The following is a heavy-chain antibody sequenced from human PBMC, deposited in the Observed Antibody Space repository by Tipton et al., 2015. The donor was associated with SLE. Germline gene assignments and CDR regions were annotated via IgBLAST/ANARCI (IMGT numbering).Heavy chain of an antibody. CDR1: GGSISSGSYY. V-gene: IGHV4-61*02. CDR2: IYTSGST. J-gene: IGHJ4*02. Sequence: TLSLTCTVSGGSISSGSYYWSWIRQPAGKGLEWIGRIYTSGSTNYSPSLKGRVTISVDTSKNQFSLKLRSVTAADTALYYCARAKGSGTYSSGQFDSWGQGTLVTVSS. D-gene: IGHD3-10*01. CDR3: ARAKGSGTYSSGQFDS.